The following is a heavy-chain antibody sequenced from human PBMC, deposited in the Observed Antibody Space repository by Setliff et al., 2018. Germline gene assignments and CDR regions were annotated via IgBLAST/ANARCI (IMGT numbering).Heavy chain of an antibody. Sequence: GGSLRLSCAASGFTFSSYWMSWVRQAPGKGLEWVANIKQDGSEKYYVDSVKGRFTISRDNAKNSLYLQMNSLRAEDTAVYYCARDLPDYYDSSGPRLDYWGQGTQVTVS. D-gene: IGHD3-22*01. CDR3: ARDLPDYYDSSGPRLDY. CDR1: GFTFSSYW. J-gene: IGHJ4*02. V-gene: IGHV3-7*01. CDR2: IKQDGSEK.